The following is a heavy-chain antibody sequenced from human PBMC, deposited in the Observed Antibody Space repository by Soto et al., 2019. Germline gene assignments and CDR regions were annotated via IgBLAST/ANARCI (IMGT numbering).Heavy chain of an antibody. V-gene: IGHV4-4*07. D-gene: IGHD3-16*01. CDR3: VRQGFYDL. Sequence: RXLTCTVSGGSISSYYWSWIRQPAGKGLEWIGRIYSSGTPNYNPSLESRVTMSVDTSKNQFSLKLSSVTAADTALYYCVRQGFYDLWGQVTLVTVSS. CDR2: IYSSGTP. CDR1: GGSISSYY. J-gene: IGHJ4*02.